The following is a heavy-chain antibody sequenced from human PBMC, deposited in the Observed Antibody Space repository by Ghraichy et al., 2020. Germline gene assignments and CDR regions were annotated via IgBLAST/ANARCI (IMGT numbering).Heavy chain of an antibody. CDR1: GSSISSYY. Sequence: SETLSLTCAVSGSSISSYYLSWVRQPPGKGLEWIGYIYYGGSTNYNPSLMSRVTISVDTSKNQFSLKLSSVTAADTAVYYCARCARIAAAGPTFYYYMDVWGKGTPVTVSS. V-gene: IGHV4-59*01. J-gene: IGHJ6*03. D-gene: IGHD6-13*01. CDR3: ARCARIAAAGPTFYYYMDV. CDR2: IYYGGST.